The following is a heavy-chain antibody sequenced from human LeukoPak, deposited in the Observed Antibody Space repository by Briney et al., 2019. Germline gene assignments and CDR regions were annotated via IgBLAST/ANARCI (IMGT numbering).Heavy chain of an antibody. CDR3: CLGSVSYDDSSGMDV. J-gene: IGHJ6*02. CDR1: GYTFTSYY. V-gene: IGHV1-46*01. CDR2: INPSGGST. Sequence: ASVEVSCKASGYTFTSYYMHWVRQAPGQGLEWMGIINPSGGSTSYAQKFQGRVTMTRDTSTSTVYMELSGLRSEDTAVYYCCLGSVSYDDSSGMDVWGQGTTVTVSS. D-gene: IGHD5-18*01.